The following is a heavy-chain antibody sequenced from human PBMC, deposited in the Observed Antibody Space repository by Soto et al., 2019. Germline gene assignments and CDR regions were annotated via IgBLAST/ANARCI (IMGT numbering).Heavy chain of an antibody. V-gene: IGHV5-51*01. D-gene: IGHD6-13*01. CDR2: IYPGDSQT. CDR3: ARHTPQGLAAAGTN. CDR1: GYSVTSYW. Sequence: EVQLVQSGAEVKKPGESLKISCKGSGYSVTSYWIGWVRQMPGKGLEWMGIIYPGDSQTRYSPSFQGQVTISSDKSISTAYLQWSRLRASDTAMYYCARHTPQGLAAAGTNWGQGTLVTVSS. J-gene: IGHJ4*02.